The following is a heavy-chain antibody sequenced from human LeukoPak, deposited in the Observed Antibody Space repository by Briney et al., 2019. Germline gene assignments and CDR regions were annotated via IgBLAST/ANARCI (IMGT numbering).Heavy chain of an antibody. Sequence: GGSLRLSCAASGFTFSSNGMNWVRQAPGKGLEWVSYISATGGTIYYADSVKGRFTISRDNAKNSLYLRMNSLRAEDTAVYYCAKVRIFGVAIDAFDIWGQGTMVTVSS. CDR2: ISATGGTI. CDR1: GFTFSSNG. D-gene: IGHD3-3*01. J-gene: IGHJ3*02. V-gene: IGHV3-48*03. CDR3: AKVRIFGVAIDAFDI.